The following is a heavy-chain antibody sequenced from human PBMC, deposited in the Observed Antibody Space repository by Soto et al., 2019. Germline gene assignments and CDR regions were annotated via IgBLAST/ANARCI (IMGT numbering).Heavy chain of an antibody. CDR3: ARDEGGYDILTGYYKAHHFDY. CDR1: GYTFTHFY. V-gene: IGHV1-18*01. D-gene: IGHD3-9*01. CDR2: ISPHNFNT. J-gene: IGHJ4*02. Sequence: QVQLEQSGAEVKKPGDSVKVSCKASGYTFTHFYITWVRQAPGQGLEWMGAISPHNFNTNYALKFRGRVTLTTEKSTTTAYMDLRSLTSDDTAVYYCARDEGGYDILTGYYKAHHFDYWGQGVPVTVSS.